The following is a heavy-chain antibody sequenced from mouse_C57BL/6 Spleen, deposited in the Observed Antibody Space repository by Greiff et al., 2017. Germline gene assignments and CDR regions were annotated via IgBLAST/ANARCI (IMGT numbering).Heavy chain of an antibody. J-gene: IGHJ4*01. V-gene: IGHV1-26*01. Sequence: VQLQQSGPELVKPGASVKISCKASGYTFTDYYMNWVKQSHGKSLEWIGDINPNNGGTSYNQKFKGKATLTVDKSSRTAYMELRSLTSEDSAVYYCARENYDYDDAMDYWGQGTSVTVSS. CDR2: INPNNGGT. CDR3: ARENYDYDDAMDY. CDR1: GYTFTDYY. D-gene: IGHD2-4*01.